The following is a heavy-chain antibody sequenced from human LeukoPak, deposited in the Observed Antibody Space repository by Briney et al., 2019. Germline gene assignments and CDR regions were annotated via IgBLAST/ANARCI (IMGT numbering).Heavy chain of an antibody. J-gene: IGHJ3*02. V-gene: IGHV4-39*07. D-gene: IGHD3-22*01. Sequence: PSETLSLTCTVSGGSISSSSYYWGWIRQPPGTGLEWIGRISSSGSTNYNPSLKSRVTISVDTSKNQFSLKLSSVTAADTAVYFCARGPYSYDSSGAFDIWGQGTMVTVS. CDR1: GGSISSSSYY. CDR2: ISSSGST. CDR3: ARGPYSYDSSGAFDI.